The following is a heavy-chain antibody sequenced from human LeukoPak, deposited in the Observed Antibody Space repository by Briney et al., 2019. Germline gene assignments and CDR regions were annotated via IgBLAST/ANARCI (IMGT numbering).Heavy chain of an antibody. V-gene: IGHV4-39*07. CDR3: ARGPSFSYLTGRRFDP. CDR2: IYYSGST. J-gene: IGHJ5*02. CDR1: GGSISSSSYY. Sequence: SETLSLTCTVSGGSISSSSYYWGWIRRPPGKGLEWIGTIYYSGSTYYNPSLKSRVTISVDTSKNQFSLKLSSVTAADTAVYYCARGPSFSYLTGRRFDPWGQGTLVTVSS. D-gene: IGHD3-9*01.